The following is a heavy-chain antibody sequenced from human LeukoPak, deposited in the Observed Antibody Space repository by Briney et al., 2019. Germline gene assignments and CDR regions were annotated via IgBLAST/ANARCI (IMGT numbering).Heavy chain of an antibody. CDR2: ISGSGGST. Sequence: PPGGSLRLSXXXXGXTFSSYAMSWVRQAPGKGLEWVSAISGSGGSTYYADSVKGRFTISRDNSKNTLYLQMNSLRAEDTAVYYCAKIPMITFGGVIYYFDYWGQGTLVTVSS. J-gene: IGHJ4*02. V-gene: IGHV3-23*01. CDR3: AKIPMITFGGVIYYFDY. D-gene: IGHD3-16*02. CDR1: GXTFSSYA.